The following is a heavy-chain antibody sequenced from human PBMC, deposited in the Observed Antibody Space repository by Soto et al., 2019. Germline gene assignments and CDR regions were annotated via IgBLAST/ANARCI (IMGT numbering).Heavy chain of an antibody. Sequence: SGPTLVNPTQTLTLTCTFSGFSLSTSGMRVSWIRQPPGKALEWLARIDWDDDKFYSTSLKTRLTISKDTSKNQVVLTMTNMDPVDTATYYCARTMYSGTAAVFDYWGQGTLVTVSS. CDR3: ARTMYSGTAAVFDY. CDR2: IDWDDDK. J-gene: IGHJ4*02. CDR1: GFSLSTSGMR. D-gene: IGHD6-13*01. V-gene: IGHV2-70*04.